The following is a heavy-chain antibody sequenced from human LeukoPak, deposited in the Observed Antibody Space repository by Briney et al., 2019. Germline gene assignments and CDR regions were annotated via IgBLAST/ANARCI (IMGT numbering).Heavy chain of an antibody. CDR2: ISWNGGSI. D-gene: IGHD5-12*01. Sequence: GGSLRLSCAASGFTFDDYAMHWVRQAPGKGLEWVSGISWNGGSIGYADSVKGRFTISRDNAKNSLYLQMNSLRAEDTALYYCAKAESGYDYWGFAFDIWGQGTMVTVSS. J-gene: IGHJ3*02. CDR3: AKAESGYDYWGFAFDI. CDR1: GFTFDDYA. V-gene: IGHV3-9*01.